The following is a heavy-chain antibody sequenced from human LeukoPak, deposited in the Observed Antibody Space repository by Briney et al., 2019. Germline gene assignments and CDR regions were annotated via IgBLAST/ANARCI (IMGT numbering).Heavy chain of an antibody. J-gene: IGHJ4*02. V-gene: IGHV4-59*08. CDR3: AKRARATAGGDYFDY. Sequence: SETRSPASLLATRSPGTLYSCWMRPPPGRGLEWIGCIFYSGSTNYNPSLKSRVTFSVDTSTNQFSLKLSSVTAADTAVYYCAKRARATAGGDYFDYWGQGTLVTVSS. D-gene: IGHD6-13*01. CDR1: ATRSPGTLY. CDR2: IFYSGST.